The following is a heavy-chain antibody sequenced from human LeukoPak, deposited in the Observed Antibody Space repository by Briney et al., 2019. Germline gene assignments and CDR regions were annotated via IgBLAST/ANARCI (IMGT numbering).Heavy chain of an antibody. D-gene: IGHD3-3*01. V-gene: IGHV4-30-4*01. CDR1: GDSISSGDYY. CDR2: IYYSGST. CDR3: ASLPYDFWSGYYTSAFDI. Sequence: SETLSLTCTVSGDSISSGDYYWSWIRQPPGKGLEWIGYIYYSGSTYYNPSLKSRVTISVDTSKNQFSLKLSSVTAADTAVYYCASLPYDFWSGYYTSAFDIWGQGTMVTVSS. J-gene: IGHJ3*02.